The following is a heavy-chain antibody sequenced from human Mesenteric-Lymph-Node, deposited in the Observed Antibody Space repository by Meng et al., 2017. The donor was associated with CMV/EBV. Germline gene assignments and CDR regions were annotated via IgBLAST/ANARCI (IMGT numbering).Heavy chain of an antibody. V-gene: IGHV3-23*01. CDR1: EFTFSDYA. D-gene: IGHD6-19*01. J-gene: IGHJ4*02. CDR3: AKEPSRWLVPQPIDY. CDR2: ISSGGSF. Sequence: GGSLRLSCTVSEFTFSDYAMGWVRQAPGKGLEWLSFISSGGSFYYADSVKGRFTISRDNSRNTLFLQMNSLKAEDTAVYYCAKEPSRWLVPQPIDYWGQGTLVTVSS.